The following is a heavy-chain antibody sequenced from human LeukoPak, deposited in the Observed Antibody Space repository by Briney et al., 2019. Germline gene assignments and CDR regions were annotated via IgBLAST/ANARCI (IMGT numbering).Heavy chain of an antibody. J-gene: IGHJ4*02. V-gene: IGHV1-3*01. D-gene: IGHD5-12*01. Sequence: ASVTVSCTASGYTFTSYAMHWVRQAPGQRLEWMGWINAGNGNTKYSQKLQGRVTLTTDTSTSTAYMELRSLRSDDTAVYYCARDLRVVATTPGGYWGQGTLVTVSS. CDR3: ARDLRVVATTPGGY. CDR2: INAGNGNT. CDR1: GYTFTSYA.